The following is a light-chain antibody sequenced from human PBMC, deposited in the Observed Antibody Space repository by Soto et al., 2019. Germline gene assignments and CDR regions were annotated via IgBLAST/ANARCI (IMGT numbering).Light chain of an antibody. Sequence: QSALTQPASVSESPGQSITISCTGTSSDIGGYNYVSWYQHHPGKAPKLIIYDVSNRPSGVSNRFSGSKSGNTASLTISGLQAEDEADYYCSSYTSSSTLVFGTGTKVTVL. CDR2: DVS. J-gene: IGLJ1*01. V-gene: IGLV2-14*03. CDR1: SSDIGGYNY. CDR3: SSYTSSSTLV.